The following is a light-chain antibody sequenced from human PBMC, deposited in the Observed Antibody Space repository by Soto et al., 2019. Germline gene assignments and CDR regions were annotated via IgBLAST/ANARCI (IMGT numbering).Light chain of an antibody. V-gene: IGKV3-15*01. J-gene: IGKJ3*01. CDR1: QSVSSN. CDR2: GAS. CDR3: QQYTNWPPFT. Sequence: EIVMTQSPATLYVSPGERATLSCRASQSVSSNLAWYQQKPGQAPRLLIYGASTRATGIPARFSGSRSGTDFTLTINSLQAEDFAVYYGQQYTNWPPFTFGPGTKVDIK.